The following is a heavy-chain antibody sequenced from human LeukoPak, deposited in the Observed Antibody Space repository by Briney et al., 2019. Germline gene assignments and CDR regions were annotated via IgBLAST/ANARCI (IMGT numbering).Heavy chain of an antibody. V-gene: IGHV3-7*01. CDR3: ARVEDYDILTGFDY. CDR2: IKQDGREK. D-gene: IGHD3-9*01. Sequence: GGSLRLSCAASGFMLSSYWMSWVRQAPGKGLEWVANIKQDGREKYYVDSVKGRFTISRDNAKNSLYLQMNSLRAEDTAVYYCARVEDYDILTGFDYWGQGTLVTVSS. J-gene: IGHJ4*02. CDR1: GFMLSSYW.